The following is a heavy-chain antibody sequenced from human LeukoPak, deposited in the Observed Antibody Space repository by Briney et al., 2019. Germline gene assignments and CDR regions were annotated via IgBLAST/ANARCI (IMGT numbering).Heavy chain of an antibody. CDR3: ARDRATGESSGWSFFDY. V-gene: IGHV3-21*01. D-gene: IGHD6-19*01. CDR2: ISSSSTYI. J-gene: IGHJ4*02. Sequence: PGGSLRLSCAASGFTFSSYSMNWVRQAPGKGLEWVSSISSSSTYIYYADSVKGRFTISGDNAKNSLYLQMNSLRAEDTAVYYCARDRATGESSGWSFFDYWGQGTLVTVSS. CDR1: GFTFSSYS.